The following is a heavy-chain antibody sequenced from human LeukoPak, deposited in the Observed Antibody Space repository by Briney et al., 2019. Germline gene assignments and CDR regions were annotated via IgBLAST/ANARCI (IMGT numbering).Heavy chain of an antibody. CDR1: GFTFSSYA. Sequence: GGSLRLSCAASGFTFSSYAMSWVRQAPGKGLEWVSAISGSGGSTYYADSMKGRFTISRDNSKNTLYLQMNSLRAEDTAVYYCAKADILTGYGYFDYWGQGTLVTVSS. V-gene: IGHV3-23*01. D-gene: IGHD3-9*01. CDR2: ISGSGGST. J-gene: IGHJ4*02. CDR3: AKADILTGYGYFDY.